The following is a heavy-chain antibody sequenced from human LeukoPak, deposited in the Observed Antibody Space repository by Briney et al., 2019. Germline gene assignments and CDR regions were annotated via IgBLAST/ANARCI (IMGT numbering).Heavy chain of an antibody. Sequence: PGGSLRLSCAASGFTFSNSAMNWVRQAPGKGLEWVSSISSSSRYIYYADSVKGRFTISRDNARNSVYLQMNSLRAEDTAVYYCARDGDVLRFVWFDSWGQGTLVTVSS. J-gene: IGHJ5*01. D-gene: IGHD3-3*01. CDR2: ISSSSRYI. V-gene: IGHV3-21*01. CDR3: ARDGDVLRFVWFDS. CDR1: GFTFSNSA.